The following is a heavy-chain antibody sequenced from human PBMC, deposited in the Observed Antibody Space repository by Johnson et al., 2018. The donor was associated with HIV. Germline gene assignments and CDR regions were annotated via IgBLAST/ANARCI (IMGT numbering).Heavy chain of an antibody. J-gene: IGHJ3*02. CDR3: AREGAWEVRPGAFDI. D-gene: IGHD1-26*01. CDR1: GFTFSNYG. CDR2: IWYDGSNK. V-gene: IGHV3-33*01. Sequence: QVQLVESGGGVVQPGRSLRLSCAASGFTFSNYGMHWVRQTPGKGLEWVAVIWYDGSNKYYADSVKGRFTISRDNSENTLYLQMNSLRAEDTAVYHCAREGAWEVRPGAFDIWGQGTTVTVSS.